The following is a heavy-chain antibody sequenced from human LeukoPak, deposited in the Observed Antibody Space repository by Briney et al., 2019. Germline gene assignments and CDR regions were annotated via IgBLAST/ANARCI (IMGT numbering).Heavy chain of an antibody. CDR3: ARVLPSRRSGSYLLFYYYMDV. V-gene: IGHV1-18*01. CDR2: ISAYNGNT. D-gene: IGHD3-10*01. CDR1: GYTFTSYG. Sequence: ASVKVSCKASGYTFTSYGISWVRQAPGQGLEWMGWISAYNGNTNYAQKLQGRVTMTTDTSTSTAYMELRSLRSDDTAVYYCARVLPSRRSGSYLLFYYYMDVWGKGTTVTVSS. J-gene: IGHJ6*03.